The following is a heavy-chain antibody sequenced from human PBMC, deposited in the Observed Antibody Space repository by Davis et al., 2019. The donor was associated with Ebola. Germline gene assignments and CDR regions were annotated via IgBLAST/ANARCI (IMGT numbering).Heavy chain of an antibody. V-gene: IGHV3-21*05. CDR1: GFTFSSYS. CDR3: ARSGPEWLLTH. Sequence: GESLKISCAASGFTFSSYSMNWVRQAPGKGLEWVSYISSSSSYIYYADSVKGRFTISRDNAKNSLYLQMNSLRAEDTAVYYCARSGPEWLLTHWGQGTLVTVSS. D-gene: IGHD3-3*01. J-gene: IGHJ4*02. CDR2: ISSSSSYI.